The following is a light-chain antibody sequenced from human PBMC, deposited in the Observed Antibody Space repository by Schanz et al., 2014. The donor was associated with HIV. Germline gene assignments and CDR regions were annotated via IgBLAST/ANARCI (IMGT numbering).Light chain of an antibody. V-gene: IGKV3-20*01. J-gene: IGKJ3*01. CDR3: QQYGSPPWT. CDR1: QTVSSSY. Sequence: IVLTQSPGTLSLSPGERATLSCRASQTVSSSYLAWYQQKPGQAPRLLIYGTSSRATGIPDRFSGSGSGTDFTLTISSVEPEDYAVYFCQQYGSPPWTFGPGTKVDI. CDR2: GTS.